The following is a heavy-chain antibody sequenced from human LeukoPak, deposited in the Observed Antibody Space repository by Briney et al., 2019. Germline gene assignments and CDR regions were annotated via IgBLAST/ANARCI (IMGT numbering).Heavy chain of an antibody. D-gene: IGHD3-10*01. Sequence: GASVKVSCKASGYTFTSYGISWVRQAPGQGLEWMGWISAYNGNTNSAQKLQGRVTMTTDTSTSTAYMELRSLRSDDTAVYYCARGDIGLGSKWFDPWGQGTLVTVSS. CDR3: ARGDIGLGSKWFDP. CDR2: ISAYNGNT. CDR1: GYTFTSYG. J-gene: IGHJ5*02. V-gene: IGHV1-18*01.